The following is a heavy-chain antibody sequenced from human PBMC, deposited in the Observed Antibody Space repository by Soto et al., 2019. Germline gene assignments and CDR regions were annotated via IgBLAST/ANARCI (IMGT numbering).Heavy chain of an antibody. Sequence: QLQLQESGSGLVKPSQTLSLTCAVSGGSIGSAGYSWSWIRQPPGKGLEWIGYIYHSGSTYCNPSLKSRVTISVDRSKNQFSLKLSSVTAADTAVYYCAAGGGLPRYYWGQGTLVTVSS. J-gene: IGHJ4*02. V-gene: IGHV4-30-2*01. CDR3: AAGGGLPRYY. CDR2: IYHSGST. CDR1: GGSIGSAGYS. D-gene: IGHD5-12*01.